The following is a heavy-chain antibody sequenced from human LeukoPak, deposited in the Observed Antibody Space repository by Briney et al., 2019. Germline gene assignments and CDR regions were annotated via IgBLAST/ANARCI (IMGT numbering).Heavy chain of an antibody. CDR2: ISSSSSSYI. Sequence: GGSLRLSCAASGFTFSSYSMNWVRQAPGKGLEWVSSISSSSSSYIYYADSVKGRFTISRDNAKNSLYLQMNSLRAEDTAVYYCARASGAMVTNVDYWGQGTLVTVSS. D-gene: IGHD5-18*01. CDR1: GFTFSSYS. CDR3: ARASGAMVTNVDY. V-gene: IGHV3-21*01. J-gene: IGHJ4*02.